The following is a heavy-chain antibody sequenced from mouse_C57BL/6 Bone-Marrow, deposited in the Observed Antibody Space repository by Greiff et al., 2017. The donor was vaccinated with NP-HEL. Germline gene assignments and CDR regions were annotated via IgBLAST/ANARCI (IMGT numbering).Heavy chain of an antibody. CDR3: AKTAQAHY. V-gene: IGHV1-85*01. J-gene: IGHJ2*01. CDR1: GYTFTSYD. Sequence: QVQLQQSGPELVKPGASVKLSCKASGYTFTSYDINWVKQRPGQGLEWIGWIYPRDGSTKYNEKFKGKATLTVDTSSSTAYMELHSLTSEDSAIYVCAKTAQAHYWGQGTTLTVSS. D-gene: IGHD3-2*02. CDR2: IYPRDGST.